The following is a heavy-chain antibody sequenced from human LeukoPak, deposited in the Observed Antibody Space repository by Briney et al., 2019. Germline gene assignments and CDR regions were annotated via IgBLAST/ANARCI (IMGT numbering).Heavy chain of an antibody. CDR2: VYYSGST. D-gene: IGHD3-10*01. V-gene: IGHV4-39*01. Sequence: SETLSLTCTVSGGSISSSSYYWGWIRQPPGKGLEWIGTVYYSGSTYYNPSLMSRVTISVDTSKNQFSLKLSSLTAADTAVYYCARRSGAYGRVDYWGQGTLVTVSS. CDR1: GGSISSSSYY. CDR3: ARRSGAYGRVDY. J-gene: IGHJ4*02.